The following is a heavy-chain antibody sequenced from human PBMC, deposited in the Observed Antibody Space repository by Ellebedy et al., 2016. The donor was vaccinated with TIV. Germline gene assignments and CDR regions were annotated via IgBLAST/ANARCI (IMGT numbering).Heavy chain of an antibody. J-gene: IGHJ6*02. D-gene: IGHD5-24*01. CDR1: GGSISSYY. V-gene: IGHV4-59*08. CDR3: ASGWLPYGMDV. Sequence: MPGGSLRLSCTVSGGSISSYYWSWIRQPPGKGLEWIGYIYYSGSTNYNPSLKSRVIISVDTSKNQFSLKLSSVTAADTAVYYCASGWLPYGMDVWGQGTTVTVSS. CDR2: IYYSGST.